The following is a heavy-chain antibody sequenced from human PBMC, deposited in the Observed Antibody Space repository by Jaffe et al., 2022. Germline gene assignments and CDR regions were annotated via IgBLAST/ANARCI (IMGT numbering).Heavy chain of an antibody. CDR2: ISSSSSTI. CDR3: AKDSSGWSFDY. J-gene: IGHJ4*02. Sequence: VQLVESGGGVVQPGGSLRLSCAASGLTFSRYGMHWVRQAPGKGLEWVSYISSSSSTIYYADSVKGRFTISRDNSKNTLYLQMNSLRGEDTAVYYCAKDSSGWSFDYWGQGTLVTVSS. D-gene: IGHD6-19*01. CDR1: GLTFSRYG. V-gene: IGHV3-48*01.